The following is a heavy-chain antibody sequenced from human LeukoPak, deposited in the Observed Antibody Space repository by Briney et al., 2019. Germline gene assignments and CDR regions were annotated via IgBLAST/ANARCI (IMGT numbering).Heavy chain of an antibody. Sequence: SETLSLTCTVSGGSVSSGGYYWSWIRQPPGKGLEWIGYIYYSGNSDYNPSLKSRVTISVDTSKNQFSLKLSSVTAADTAVYYCAREGYFHNFDYWGQGTLVTVSS. CDR1: GGSVSSGGYY. J-gene: IGHJ4*02. D-gene: IGHD2-15*01. V-gene: IGHV4-61*08. CDR2: IYYSGNS. CDR3: AREGYFHNFDY.